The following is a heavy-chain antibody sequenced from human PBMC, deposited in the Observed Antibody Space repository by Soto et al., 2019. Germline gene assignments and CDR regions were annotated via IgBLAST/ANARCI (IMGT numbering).Heavy chain of an antibody. D-gene: IGHD1-26*01. CDR1: GFTFSSYT. CDR2: ISSGGSYI. CDR3: AKDRPSVIVGATEGSNWFDP. J-gene: IGHJ5*02. Sequence: GGSLRLSCAASGFTFSSYTLNWVRQAPGKGLEWVSYISSGGSYIYLADSVRGRFTISRDDAKNLLDLHMNSLRAEDTAVYYCAKDRPSVIVGATEGSNWFDPWGQGTRVTVSA. V-gene: IGHV3-21*06.